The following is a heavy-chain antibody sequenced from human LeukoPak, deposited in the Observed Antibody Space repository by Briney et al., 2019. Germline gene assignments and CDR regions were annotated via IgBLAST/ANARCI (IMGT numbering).Heavy chain of an antibody. D-gene: IGHD4-17*01. CDR1: GFTVSSNC. Sequence: GGSLRLSCTASGFTVSSNCMSWVRQAPGKGLVWVSRINRDGGGTTYADSVKGRFTISRDNAKNTLYLQMNSLRAEDTAVYFCARVAYGDYGVFDYWGQGTLVTVSS. CDR3: ARVAYGDYGVFDY. J-gene: IGHJ4*02. CDR2: INRDGGGT. V-gene: IGHV3-74*01.